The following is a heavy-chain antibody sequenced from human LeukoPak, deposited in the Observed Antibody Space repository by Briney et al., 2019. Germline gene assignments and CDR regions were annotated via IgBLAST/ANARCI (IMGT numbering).Heavy chain of an antibody. V-gene: IGHV5-51*01. Sequence: GESLKISCKGSGYSFTSYWIGWVRQMPGKGLEWMGIVYPGDSDTRYSPSFQGQVTISADKSISTAYLQWSSLKASDTAMYYCARLTPGPVYGSGGRLLDYWGQGTLVTVSS. CDR1: GYSFTSYW. CDR3: ARLTPGPVYGSGGRLLDY. J-gene: IGHJ4*02. CDR2: VYPGDSDT. D-gene: IGHD3-10*01.